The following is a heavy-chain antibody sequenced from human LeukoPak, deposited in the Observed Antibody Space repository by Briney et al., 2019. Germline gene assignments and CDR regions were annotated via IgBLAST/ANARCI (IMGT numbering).Heavy chain of an antibody. CDR2: ISYDGSNK. CDR1: GFTFSSYA. D-gene: IGHD1-26*01. CDR3: ARVGNAFDI. Sequence: GGSLRLSCAASGFTFSSYAMHWVCQAPGKGLEWVAVISYDGSNKYYADSVKGRFTISRDNSKNTLYLQMNSLRAEDTAVYYCARVGNAFDIWGQGTMVTVSS. V-gene: IGHV3-30-3*01. J-gene: IGHJ3*02.